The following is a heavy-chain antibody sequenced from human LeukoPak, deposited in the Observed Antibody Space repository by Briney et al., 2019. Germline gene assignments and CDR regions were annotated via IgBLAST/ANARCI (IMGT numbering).Heavy chain of an antibody. CDR2: IKQDGSEK. J-gene: IGHJ5*02. CDR1: GFTFSSYW. CDR3: ARGGRGVILSGWFDP. D-gene: IGHD3-16*01. V-gene: IGHV3-7*01. Sequence: GGSLRLSCAASGFTFSSYWMSWVRQAPGKGLEWVANIKQDGSEKYYVDSVKGRFTISRDNAKNSLYLQMNSLRAEDTAVYYCARGGRGVILSGWFDPWGQGTLVTVSS.